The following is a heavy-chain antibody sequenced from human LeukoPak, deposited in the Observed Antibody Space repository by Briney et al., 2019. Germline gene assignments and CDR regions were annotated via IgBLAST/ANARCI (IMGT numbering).Heavy chain of an antibody. V-gene: IGHV3-30*18. CDR3: AKRGVVAATLYYYYYMDV. D-gene: IGHD2-15*01. CDR2: ISYDGSNK. Sequence: PGGSLRLSCAASGFTFSSYGMHWVRQAPGKGLEWVSVISYDGSNKYYADSVKGRFTISRDNSKNTLYLQMNSLRAEDTAVYYCAKRGVVAATLYYYYYMDVWGKGTTVTVSS. J-gene: IGHJ6*03. CDR1: GFTFSSYG.